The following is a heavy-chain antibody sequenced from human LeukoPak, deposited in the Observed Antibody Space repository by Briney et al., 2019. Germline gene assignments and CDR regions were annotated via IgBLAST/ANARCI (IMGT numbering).Heavy chain of an antibody. CDR3: ARGGPYSSSSVYFQH. V-gene: IGHV3-53*01. Sequence: GGSLRLSCAASGFTVSSNYMSWVRQAPGKGLEWVSVIYSGGSTYYADSMKGRFTISRDNSKNTLYLQMSSLRAEDTAVYYCARGGPYSSSSVYFQHWGQGTLVTVSS. CDR2: IYSGGST. D-gene: IGHD6-6*01. CDR1: GFTVSSNY. J-gene: IGHJ1*01.